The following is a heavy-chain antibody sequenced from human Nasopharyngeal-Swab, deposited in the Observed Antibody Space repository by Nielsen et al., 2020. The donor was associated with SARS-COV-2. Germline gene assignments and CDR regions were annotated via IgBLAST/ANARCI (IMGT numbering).Heavy chain of an antibody. CDR1: GFTFSTYA. J-gene: IGHJ4*02. D-gene: IGHD4-17*01. V-gene: IGHV3-33*08. CDR2: IWHDGSRQ. CDR3: ARDAPAHYGAFY. Sequence: GGSLRLSCAASGFTFSTYAMTWVRQAPGKGLEWVALIWHDGSRQHYVDSVKGRFSISRDSSKNTLYLQMDSLRGEDTAVYYCARDAPAHYGAFYWGRGTLVTVSS.